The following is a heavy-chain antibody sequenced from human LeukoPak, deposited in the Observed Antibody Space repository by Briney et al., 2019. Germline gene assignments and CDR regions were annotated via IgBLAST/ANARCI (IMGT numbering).Heavy chain of an antibody. CDR2: IYYSESH. J-gene: IGHJ4*02. D-gene: IGHD3-22*01. CDR3: ARHSDPYYYDSSGYYSYCFDY. V-gene: IGHV4-39*01. CDR1: GGFISSSSYY. Sequence: PSETLSLTCTVSGGFISSSSYYWGWLRHPPGKALEGIGSIYYSESHYYNPSLKSRVNLFVDTSQNQFSLKLSPVTAGDTAVYYCARHSDPYYYDSSGYYSYCFDYWGEGTLVTVSS.